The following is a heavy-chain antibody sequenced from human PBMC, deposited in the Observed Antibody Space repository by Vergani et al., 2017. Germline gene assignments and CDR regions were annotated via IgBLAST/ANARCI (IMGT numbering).Heavy chain of an antibody. CDR1: GGSISSGDYY. J-gene: IGHJ4*02. CDR2: FYYSGST. D-gene: IGHD2-2*01. V-gene: IGHV4-30-4*08. CDR3: ARGKYQLLSGKVFDY. Sequence: QVQLQESGPGLVKPSQTLSLTCTVSGGSISSGDYYWSWLRQPPGKGLEWIGYFYYSGSTYYNPSLKSRVTISVDTSKNQFSLKLSSVTAADTAVYYCARGKYQLLSGKVFDYWGQGTLVTVSS.